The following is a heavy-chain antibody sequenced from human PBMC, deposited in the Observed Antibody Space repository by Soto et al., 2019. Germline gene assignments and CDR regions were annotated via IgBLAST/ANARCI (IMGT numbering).Heavy chain of an antibody. Sequence: SETLSLPCTVSGGSISSGGYYWSCIRQHPGKSLEWIGNIYSSGSTYHHPSIKSPVSISVDTSQNQFSLKLSSVPAADTAVYYCARSLGGSCSGGSCYGYYFDYWRQGSLVTVSS. CDR2: IYSSGST. CDR1: GGSISSGGYY. J-gene: IGHJ4*02. V-gene: IGHV4-31*01. CDR3: ARSLGGSCSGGSCYGYYFDY. D-gene: IGHD2-15*01.